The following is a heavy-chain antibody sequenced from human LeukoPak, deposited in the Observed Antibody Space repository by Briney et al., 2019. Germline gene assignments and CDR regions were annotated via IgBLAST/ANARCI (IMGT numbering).Heavy chain of an antibody. CDR1: GGSISSGSYY. J-gene: IGHJ6*04. D-gene: IGHD4-17*01. V-gene: IGHV4-61*02. CDR3: ARDRDGDYAMDV. CDR2: IYTSGST. Sequence: PSQTLSLTCTVSGGSISSGSYYWSWIRQPAGKGLEWIGRIYTSGSTNYNPSLKSRVTISVDTSKNQFSLKLSSVTAADTAVYYCARDRDGDYAMDVWGKGTTVTISS.